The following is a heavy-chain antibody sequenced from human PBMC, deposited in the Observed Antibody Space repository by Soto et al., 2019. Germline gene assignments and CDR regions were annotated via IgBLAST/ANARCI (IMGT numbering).Heavy chain of an antibody. CDR2: IKSKTDGGTT. CDR1: GFTFSNAW. CDR3: TTAKMITFGGVILDAFDI. D-gene: IGHD3-16*02. V-gene: IGHV3-15*01. Sequence: GGSLSLSCAASGFTFSNAWMSWVRQAPGKGLEWVGRIKSKTDGGTTDYAAPVKGRFTISRDDSKNTLYLQMNSLKTEDTAVYYCTTAKMITFGGVILDAFDIWGQGTMVTVSS. J-gene: IGHJ3*02.